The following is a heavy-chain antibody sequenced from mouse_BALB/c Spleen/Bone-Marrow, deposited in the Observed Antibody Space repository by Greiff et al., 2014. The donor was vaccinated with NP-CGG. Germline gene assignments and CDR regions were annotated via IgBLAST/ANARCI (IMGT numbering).Heavy chain of an antibody. J-gene: IGHJ3*01. CDR3: TRNGPDSSGYPAWFAY. V-gene: IGHV1S81*02. D-gene: IGHD3-2*01. Sequence: QVQLKESGAELVKPGASVKLSCKASGYTFTIYYMFWVKQRPGQGLEWIGEINPSNGGTNFNEEFKSKATLTVDKSSSTAYMQLSSLTSEDSAVYYCTRNGPDSSGYPAWFAYWGQGTLVTVSA. CDR1: GYTFTIYY. CDR2: INPSNGGT.